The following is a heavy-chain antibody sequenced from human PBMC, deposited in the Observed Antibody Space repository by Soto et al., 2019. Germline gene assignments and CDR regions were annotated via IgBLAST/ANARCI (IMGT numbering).Heavy chain of an antibody. CDR3: ATRRVVVTHLDY. J-gene: IGHJ4*02. CDR2: FDPEDGET. Sequence: GAPVKLSCKVSGYTLNELSMHWLRHAPGKGLEWMGGFDPEDGETIYAQKFQGRVTMTEDTSTDTAYMELSSLRSEDTAVYYCATRRVVVTHLDYWGQGTLVTVSS. V-gene: IGHV1-24*01. D-gene: IGHD2-15*01. CDR1: GYTLNELS.